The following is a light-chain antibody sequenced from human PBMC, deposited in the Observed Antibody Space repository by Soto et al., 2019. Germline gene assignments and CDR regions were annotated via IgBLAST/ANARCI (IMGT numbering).Light chain of an antibody. V-gene: IGKV1-5*01. Sequence: DIQMTQSPYTLSASVGDRVTITCRASQGISPWLAWYQQKPGTAPKLLIYDASSLESGVPSRFSGSGSGTEFTLTISSLQPDDYATYYCQQYSSYSRTFGQGTKVDIK. CDR2: DAS. CDR3: QQYSSYSRT. J-gene: IGKJ1*01. CDR1: QGISPW.